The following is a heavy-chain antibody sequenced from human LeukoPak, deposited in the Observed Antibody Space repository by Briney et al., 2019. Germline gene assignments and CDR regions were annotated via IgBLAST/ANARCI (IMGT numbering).Heavy chain of an antibody. Sequence: SETLSLTCTVSGGSISSSSYYWGWIRQPPGKGLEWIGYIYYSGSTNYNPSLKSRVTISVDTSKNQFSLKLSSVTAADTAVYYCARDGLRGSYSYNWFDPWGQGTLVTVSS. J-gene: IGHJ5*02. CDR2: IYYSGST. CDR1: GGSISSSSYY. CDR3: ARDGLRGSYSYNWFDP. D-gene: IGHD1-26*01. V-gene: IGHV4-61*01.